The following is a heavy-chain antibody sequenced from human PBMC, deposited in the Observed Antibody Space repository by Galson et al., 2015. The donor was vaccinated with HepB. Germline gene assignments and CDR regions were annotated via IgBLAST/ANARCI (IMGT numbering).Heavy chain of an antibody. CDR1: GFTFSSYA. CDR3: AKSEYSSWAYFAY. V-gene: IGHV3-23*01. J-gene: IGHJ4*02. Sequence: SLRLSCAASGFTFSSYAMSWVRQAPGKGLEWVSVIGSSGVPIYYAHSVKGRFTISRDNSKNTVYLQMNSLRAEDTAVYFCAKSEYSSWAYFAYWGQGTLVTVSS. CDR2: IGSSGVPI. D-gene: IGHD2-15*01.